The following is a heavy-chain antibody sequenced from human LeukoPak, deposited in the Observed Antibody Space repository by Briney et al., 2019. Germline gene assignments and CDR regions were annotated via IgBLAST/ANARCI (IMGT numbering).Heavy chain of an antibody. CDR1: GFTFSYFW. CDR3: ARDFDGPRASDY. CDR2: INTDGSYS. D-gene: IGHD4-17*01. V-gene: IGHV3-74*01. Sequence: GGSLRLSCAASGFTFSYFWMHWFRRTPGKGLVWVSCINTDGSYSSYADSVKGRFTISRDNVRNTLYLQMNSLRAEDSAVYYCARDFDGPRASDYWGQGISVTVSS. J-gene: IGHJ4*02.